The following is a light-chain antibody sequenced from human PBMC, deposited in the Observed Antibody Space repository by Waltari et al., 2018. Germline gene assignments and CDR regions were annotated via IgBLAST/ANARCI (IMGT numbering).Light chain of an antibody. V-gene: IGLV1-47*01. CDR2: KNN. J-gene: IGLJ7*01. CDR1: SSNIGINY. Sequence: QSVLTQPPSASRTPWQRVTISCSGSSSNIGINYVDSYQQLPGTAPKLLIYKNNQRPSGVPDRFSGSKSGTSASLAISGLRSEDEADYYCVTWDDSLSGAVFGGGTQLTVL. CDR3: VTWDDSLSGAV.